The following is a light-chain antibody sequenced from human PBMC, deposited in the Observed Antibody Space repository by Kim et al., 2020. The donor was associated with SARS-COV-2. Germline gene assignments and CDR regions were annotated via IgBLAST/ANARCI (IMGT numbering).Light chain of an antibody. V-gene: IGLV3-1*01. CDR1: KLGDKY. CDR3: QAWDRSTAV. CDR2: QDT. Sequence: YELTQPPSVSVSPGQTANITCSGDKLGDKYAFWYQQQPGQSPVLLIYQDTKRPSGIPERFSGSNSGIAATLTISETQTMDEADYYCQAWDRSTAVFGGGTQLTVL. J-gene: IGLJ3*02.